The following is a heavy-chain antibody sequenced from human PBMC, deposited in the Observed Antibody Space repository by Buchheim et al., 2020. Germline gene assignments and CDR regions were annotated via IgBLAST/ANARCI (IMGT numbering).Heavy chain of an antibody. CDR1: GFTFSSYG. D-gene: IGHD1-26*01. J-gene: IGHJ4*02. Sequence: QVQLVESGGGVVQPGRSLRLSCAASGFTFSSYGMHWVRQAPGKGLEWVAVISYDGSNKYYADSVKCRFTIYRHNSKNTLYLQMSSLRAEDTAVYYCAKDQGGKQSGSYYNGGNLFDYWGQGTL. CDR3: AKDQGGKQSGSYYNGGNLFDY. V-gene: IGHV3-30*18. CDR2: ISYDGSNK.